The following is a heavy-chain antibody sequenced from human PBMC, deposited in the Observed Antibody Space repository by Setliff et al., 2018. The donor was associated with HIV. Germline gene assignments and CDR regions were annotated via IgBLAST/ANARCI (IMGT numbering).Heavy chain of an antibody. D-gene: IGHD3-3*01. V-gene: IGHV4-59*01. J-gene: IGHJ6*02. CDR3: ARIFGDQGYYYGMDV. CDR1: GGSISRYY. Sequence: SENLSLTCTVSGGSISRYYWSWIRQPPGKGLEWIGYIYYSGSTNYNPSLKSRVTISVDTSKNQFSLKLSSVIAADTAVYYCARIFGDQGYYYGMDVWGQGTTVTVSS. CDR2: IYYSGST.